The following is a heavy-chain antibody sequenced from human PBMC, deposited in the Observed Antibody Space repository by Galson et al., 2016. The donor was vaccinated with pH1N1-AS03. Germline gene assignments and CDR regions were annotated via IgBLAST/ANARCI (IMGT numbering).Heavy chain of an antibody. D-gene: IGHD2-21*01. Sequence: SLRLSCAASGFTFSRYPIHWVRQAPGKGLEWEALISYDGVTEHYSDSVKGRFTISRDNFKNTVYLQMNSLRADDTAVYYCAGGYCGGGCYHNWGGMDVWGQGTTVTVSS. CDR2: ISYDGVTE. V-gene: IGHV3-30*03. CDR1: GFTFSRYP. CDR3: AGGYCGGGCYHNWGGMDV. J-gene: IGHJ6*02.